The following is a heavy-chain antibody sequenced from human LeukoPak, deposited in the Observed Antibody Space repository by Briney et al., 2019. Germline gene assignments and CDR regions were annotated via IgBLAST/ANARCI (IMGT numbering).Heavy chain of an antibody. CDR2: IYHSGST. Sequence: SETLSLTCIVSGYSINSGYHWGWIRQPPGKGLEWIGSIYHSGSTYYNPSLKSRVTISVDMSKNQFSLKLSSVTAADTAVYYCARDQPYTDVWGKGTTVTVSS. J-gene: IGHJ6*03. V-gene: IGHV4-38-2*02. CDR1: GYSINSGYH. CDR3: ARDQPYTDV.